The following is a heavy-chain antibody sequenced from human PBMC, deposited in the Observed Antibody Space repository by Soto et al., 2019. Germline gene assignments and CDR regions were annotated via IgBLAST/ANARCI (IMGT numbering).Heavy chain of an antibody. Sequence: QVQLQESGPGLVKPSETLSLTCTVSGGSISSYYWSWIRQPPGKGLEWLGYISYSGSTNYNPSLKSRVTISVDTSKNQFSLKLSSVTAADTAVYYCARDYGGNYYFDYWGQGTLVTVSS. CDR3: ARDYGGNYYFDY. CDR2: ISYSGST. J-gene: IGHJ4*02. V-gene: IGHV4-59*01. CDR1: GGSISSYY. D-gene: IGHD4-17*01.